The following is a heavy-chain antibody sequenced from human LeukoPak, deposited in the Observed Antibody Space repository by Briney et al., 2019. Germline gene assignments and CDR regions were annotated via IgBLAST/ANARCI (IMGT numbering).Heavy chain of an antibody. D-gene: IGHD3-10*01. CDR2: IIPIFGTA. V-gene: IGHV1-69*05. Sequence: SVKVSCKASGGTFSSYAISWVRQAPGQGLEWMGGIIPIFGTANYAQKFQGRVTITTDESTSTAYMELSSLRSEDTAVYYCARVAVGSESGYLLHYMDVWGKGTTVTVSS. CDR1: GGTFSSYA. J-gene: IGHJ6*03. CDR3: ARVAVGSESGYLLHYMDV.